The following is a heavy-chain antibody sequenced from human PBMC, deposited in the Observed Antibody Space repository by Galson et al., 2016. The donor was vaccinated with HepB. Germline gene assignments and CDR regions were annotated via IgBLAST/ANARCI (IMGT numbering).Heavy chain of an antibody. D-gene: IGHD6-13*01. CDR1: GFTFISYD. CDR3: ARDGFPAAAYGMDV. V-gene: IGHV3-30*04. CDR2: ISYDVRNK. Sequence: SLRLSCAASGFTFISYDMHWVRQAPGEGLEWVAVISYDVRNKYYADSVKGRFTISRDNSKNTLYLQMNSLRAEDTAVYYCARDGFPAAAYGMDVWGQGTTVTVSS. J-gene: IGHJ6*02.